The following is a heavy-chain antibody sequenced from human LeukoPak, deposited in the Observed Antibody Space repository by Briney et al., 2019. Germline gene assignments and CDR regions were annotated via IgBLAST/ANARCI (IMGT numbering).Heavy chain of an antibody. CDR3: AKARVIAARLDWFDP. CDR1: GFTFSSYS. D-gene: IGHD6-6*01. J-gene: IGHJ5*02. CDR2: ISGSGGST. V-gene: IGHV3-23*01. Sequence: PGGSLRLSCAASGFTFSSYSMNWVRQAPGKGLEWVSAISGSGGSTYYADSVKGRFTISRDNSKNTLYLQMNSLRAEDTAVYYCAKARVIAARLDWFDPWGQGTLVTVSS.